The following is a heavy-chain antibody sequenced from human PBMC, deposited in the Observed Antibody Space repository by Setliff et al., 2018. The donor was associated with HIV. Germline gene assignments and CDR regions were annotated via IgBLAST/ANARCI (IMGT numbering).Heavy chain of an antibody. CDR2: ISSSSSYT. Sequence: GGSLRLSCAASGFTFSNYYMTWIRQAPGKGLEWISYISSSSSYTNYADSVKGRFTISRDNAKNSLYLQMNSLRAEDTAVYYCARGSVAAMLGGQGTLVTVSS. J-gene: IGHJ4*02. V-gene: IGHV3-11*03. CDR3: ARGSVAAML. CDR1: GFTFSNYY. D-gene: IGHD6-19*01.